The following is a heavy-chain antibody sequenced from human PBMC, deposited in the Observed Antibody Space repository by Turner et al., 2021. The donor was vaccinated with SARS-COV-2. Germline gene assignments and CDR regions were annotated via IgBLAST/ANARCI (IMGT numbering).Heavy chain of an antibody. J-gene: IGHJ6*02. V-gene: IGHV1-46*01. CDR2: FNPSGGGT. D-gene: IGHD1-26*01. Sequence: QVHLVQSEPEARKPGASVKISCKSSGYTFSDFYIHWVRQAPGQGLEWMGIFNPSGGGTSYAQDFQGRLTMTGDTSTSTVYMELSSLGSEDTAVYYCARQGGSMDVWGQGTTVTVSS. CDR1: GYTFSDFY. CDR3: ARQGGSMDV.